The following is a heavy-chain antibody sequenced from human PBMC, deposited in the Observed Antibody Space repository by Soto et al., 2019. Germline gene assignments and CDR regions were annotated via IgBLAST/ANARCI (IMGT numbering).Heavy chain of an antibody. J-gene: IGHJ4*02. CDR3: ARAGRFWSGYEIDY. CDR2: IYYSGST. CDR1: GGSISSYY. D-gene: IGHD3-3*01. Sequence: SETLSLTCTVSGGSISSYYWSWIRQPPGKGLEWIGYIYYSGSTNYNPSLKSRVTISVDTSKNQFSLKLSSVTAADTAVYYCARAGRFWSGYEIDYWGQGTLVTVSS. V-gene: IGHV4-59*01.